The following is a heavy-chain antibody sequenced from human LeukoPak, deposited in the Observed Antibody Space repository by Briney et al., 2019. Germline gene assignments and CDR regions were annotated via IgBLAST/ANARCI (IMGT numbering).Heavy chain of an antibody. CDR3: ARLVCGGGSCPAEFDY. J-gene: IGHJ4*02. CDR2: IYYSGST. V-gene: IGHV4-39*01. D-gene: IGHD2-15*01. Sequence: SETLSLTCIVSGGSVSGGGHYWGWIRQPPGKGLEWIGSIYYSGSTYYNPSLNNRVTIFIDMSKNRFSLRLNSVTATDTAVYYCARLVCGGGSCPAEFDYWGQGTLVTVSS. CDR1: GGSVSGGGHY.